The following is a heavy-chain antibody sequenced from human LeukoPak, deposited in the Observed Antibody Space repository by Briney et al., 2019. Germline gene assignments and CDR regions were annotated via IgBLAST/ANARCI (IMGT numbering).Heavy chain of an antibody. Sequence: PSEALSLTCTVSSDSISSGDYYWSWLRQPPGKGLEWIGYIHYSGSTYYNPSLKSRVTISLDTSKNQFSLILSSVTAADTAVYHCARNGDYYGSGSDFNALGYWGQGTLVTVSS. J-gene: IGHJ4*02. CDR2: IHYSGST. CDR1: SDSISSGDYY. CDR3: ARNGDYYGSGSDFNALGY. V-gene: IGHV4-30-4*01. D-gene: IGHD3-10*01.